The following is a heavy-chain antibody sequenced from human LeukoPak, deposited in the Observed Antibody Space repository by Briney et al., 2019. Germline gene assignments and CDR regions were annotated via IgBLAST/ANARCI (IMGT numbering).Heavy chain of an antibody. CDR3: ARSVVGYDNFDY. Sequence: SETLSHTCTVSGGSVSSHYWSWIRQPPGKGLQWIGYIPDSGSTNYNPSLKSRVTISVDTSKNQFSLKLNSVTASDTAMYYCARSVVGYDNFDYWGQGTLVTVSS. CDR1: GGSVSSHY. V-gene: IGHV4-59*08. D-gene: IGHD5-18*01. CDR2: IPDSGST. J-gene: IGHJ4*02.